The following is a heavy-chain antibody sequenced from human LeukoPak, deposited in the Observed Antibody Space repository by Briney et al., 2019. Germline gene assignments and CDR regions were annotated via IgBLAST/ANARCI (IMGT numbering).Heavy chain of an antibody. J-gene: IGHJ4*02. CDR3: ARDTADSSGYSSY. Sequence: SETLSLTCTVSGGSISSYYWSWIRQPPGKGLEWIGYIYYSGSTNYNPSLKSRVTISVDTSKKQFSLKLRSVTAADTAVYSCARDTADSSGYSSYWGQGTLVTVSS. D-gene: IGHD3-22*01. CDR1: GGSISSYY. V-gene: IGHV4-59*01. CDR2: IYYSGST.